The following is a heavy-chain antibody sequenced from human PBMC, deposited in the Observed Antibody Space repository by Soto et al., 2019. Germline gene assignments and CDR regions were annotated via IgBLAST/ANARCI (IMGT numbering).Heavy chain of an antibody. V-gene: IGHV1-18*01. CDR1: GYTFTNYG. J-gene: IGHJ4*02. CDR3: ARVGAYCVSTSCHDY. CDR2: ISAYSGNT. D-gene: IGHD2-2*01. Sequence: QVQLVQSGAEVKKPGASVKVSCKASGYTFTNYGISWVRQAPGQGLEWMGWISAYSGNTDYAQKLQGRVTMTTDTSTSTAYMELRSLRSDDTAVYYCARVGAYCVSTSCHDYWGQGTLVTVSS.